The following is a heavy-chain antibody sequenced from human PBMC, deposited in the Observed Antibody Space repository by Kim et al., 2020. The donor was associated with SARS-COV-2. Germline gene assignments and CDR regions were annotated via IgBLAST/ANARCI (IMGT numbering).Heavy chain of an antibody. D-gene: IGHD3-10*01. J-gene: IGHJ4*02. V-gene: IGHV3-7*03. CDR2: IKQDGSEK. Sequence: GGSLRLSCAASGFTFSSYWMSWVRQAPGKGLEWVANIKQDGSEKYYVDSVKGRFTISRDNAKNSLYLQMNSLRAEDTAVYYCARISSDLLRPLDYWGQGTLVTVSS. CDR1: GFTFSSYW. CDR3: ARISSDLLRPLDY.